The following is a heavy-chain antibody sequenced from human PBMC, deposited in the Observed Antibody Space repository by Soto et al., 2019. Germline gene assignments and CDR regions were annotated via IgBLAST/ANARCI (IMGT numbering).Heavy chain of an antibody. CDR3: AKATLRVVHPLVFDY. CDR1: GFTFRSYA. D-gene: IGHD3-3*01. CDR2: ISGSGGAT. J-gene: IGHJ4*02. V-gene: IGHV3-23*01. Sequence: GGSLRLSCEASGFTFRSYAMNWVRQAPGKGLEWISVISGSGGATYFADSVKGRFVISRDNSKNTLYLQMNSLRAEDTAIYYCAKATLRVVHPLVFDYWGQGSLVTVLL.